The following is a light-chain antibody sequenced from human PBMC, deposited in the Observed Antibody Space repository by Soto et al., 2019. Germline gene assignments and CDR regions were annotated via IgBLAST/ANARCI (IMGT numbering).Light chain of an antibody. V-gene: IGKV3-11*01. CDR1: QSVSIL. CDR3: QQRSNWTLT. CDR2: DAS. Sequence: IVLTQSPGTLSLSPGERATLSCRASQSVSILLAWYQQKPGQAPRLLIYDASKRATGIPARFSGSVSGTDGTITISSLEPEDGAVYYCQQRSNWTLTFGGGTKVDNK. J-gene: IGKJ4*01.